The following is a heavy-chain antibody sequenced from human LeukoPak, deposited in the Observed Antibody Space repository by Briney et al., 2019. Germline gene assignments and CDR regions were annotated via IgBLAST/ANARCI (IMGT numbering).Heavy chain of an antibody. CDR2: INHSGRT. Sequence: PSETLSLTCAVYGGSFSGYDWSWIRQPPEKGLEWIGEINHSGRTNYNPSLKSRVTISVATSKNQFSLKLSSVTAADTAVYYCARSRQFYGLGVFDYWGQGTLVTVSS. J-gene: IGHJ4*02. CDR3: ARSRQFYGLGVFDY. CDR1: GGSFSGYD. D-gene: IGHD3-10*01. V-gene: IGHV4-34*01.